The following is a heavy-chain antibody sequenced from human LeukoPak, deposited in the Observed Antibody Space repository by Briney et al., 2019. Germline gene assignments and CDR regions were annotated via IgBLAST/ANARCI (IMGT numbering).Heavy chain of an antibody. D-gene: IGHD6-19*01. J-gene: IGHJ4*02. CDR2: FSGSGGNT. CDR1: GFTFSSYA. V-gene: IGHV3-23*01. CDR3: VKDSVVVAGLVNYFDY. Sequence: GGSLRLSCAASGFTFSSYAMSWVRQAPGKGLEWVSTFSGSGGNTYYADSVKGRFTISRDNSKNTLYLQMNSLRAEDTAVYYCVKDSVVVAGLVNYFDYWGQGTLVTVSS.